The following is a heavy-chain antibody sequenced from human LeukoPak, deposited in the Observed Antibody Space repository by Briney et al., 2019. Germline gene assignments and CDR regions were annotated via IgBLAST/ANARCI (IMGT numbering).Heavy chain of an antibody. Sequence: GGSLRLSCAASGFTFKNHAMSWVRQAPGKGLEWVSVISGSGGSTYYADSVKGRFTISRDNSKNTLYLQMNSLRAEDTALYYCARGLFTGTWLTDYWGQGTLVTVSS. D-gene: IGHD3-9*01. CDR1: GFTFKNHA. V-gene: IGHV3-23*01. J-gene: IGHJ4*02. CDR3: ARGLFTGTWLTDY. CDR2: ISGSGGST.